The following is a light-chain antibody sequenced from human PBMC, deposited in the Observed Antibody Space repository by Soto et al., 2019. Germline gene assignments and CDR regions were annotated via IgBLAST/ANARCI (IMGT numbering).Light chain of an antibody. CDR1: SSDVGDYNY. CDR3: SSFVGGNTYV. CDR2: EVS. J-gene: IGLJ1*01. V-gene: IGLV2-14*01. Sequence: QSALTQPASVSGSPGQSITISCTGTSSDVGDYNYVSWYQQHPDKAPKLMIYEVSNRPSGVSSRFSGSTSGNTASLTISGLQAEDEADYYCSSFVGGNTYVFGTGTKVTVL.